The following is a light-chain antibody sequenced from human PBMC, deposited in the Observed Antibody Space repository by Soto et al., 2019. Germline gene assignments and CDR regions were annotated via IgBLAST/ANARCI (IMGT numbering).Light chain of an antibody. J-gene: IGKJ1*01. V-gene: IGKV1-5*03. CDR3: QQYHTGWT. CDR1: RSISPW. Sequence: DIQMTQSPSTLSASVGDRVTISCRASRSISPWLAWYQQKPGKAPKLLIYTASNLEGGVPSRFSGSGSGAEFTLTISSLQPDDFATYYCQQYHTGWTFGQGTK. CDR2: TAS.